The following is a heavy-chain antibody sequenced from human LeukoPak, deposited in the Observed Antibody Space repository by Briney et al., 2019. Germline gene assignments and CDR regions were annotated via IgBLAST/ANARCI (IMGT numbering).Heavy chain of an antibody. CDR3: AKVRGCSNGVCYKGGMDV. D-gene: IGHD2-8*01. V-gene: IGHV3-30*18. J-gene: IGHJ6*02. Sequence: GGSLRLSCAASGFTFSGFGIHWVRQAPGKGLEWVAVISFDGSKKYYADSVKGRFIISRDNSKNTLDLQMNSLRVEDTAVYYCAKVRGCSNGVCYKGGMDVWGQGTTVTVSS. CDR1: GFTFSGFG. CDR2: ISFDGSKK.